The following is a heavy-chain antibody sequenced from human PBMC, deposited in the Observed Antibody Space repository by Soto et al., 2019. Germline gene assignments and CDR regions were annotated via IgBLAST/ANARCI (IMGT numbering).Heavy chain of an antibody. CDR2: ISGSSSTI. J-gene: IGHJ4*02. V-gene: IGHV3-48*02. CDR1: GFTFSRYS. CDR3: ARGSSPFDY. Sequence: EVQLVESGGGLVQPGGSLRLSCAASGFTFSRYSMNWVRQAPGKGLEWLSYISGSSSTIYYADSVKGRFTISRDNGKNSLYLQMNSLRDEDTAVYYCARGSSPFDYWGQGTLVTVSS.